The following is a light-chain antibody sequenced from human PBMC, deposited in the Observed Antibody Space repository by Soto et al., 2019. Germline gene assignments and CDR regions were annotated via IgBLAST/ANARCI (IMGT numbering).Light chain of an antibody. CDR2: DAS. CDR1: QSVRSN. Sequence: EIVMTQSPVTLSVSPGERATLSCRASQSVRSNLAWYQQKPGQAPRLLMYDASTRATGIPARFSGSGSGTEFTLTISSLQPEDFAVYYCQQYNNWPPWTFGQGTKVDIK. V-gene: IGKV3-15*01. J-gene: IGKJ1*01. CDR3: QQYNNWPPWT.